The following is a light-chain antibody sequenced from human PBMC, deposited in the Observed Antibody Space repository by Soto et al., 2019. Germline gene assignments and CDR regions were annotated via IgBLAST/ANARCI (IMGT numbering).Light chain of an antibody. J-gene: IGKJ4*01. CDR1: QSVSSY. V-gene: IGKV3-11*01. CDR2: DAS. CDR3: QHRSHWPPTLT. Sequence: EIVLTQSPATLSLSPGERATLSCRASQSVSSYLAWYQQKPGQAHRLLIYDASNRATGIPARFSGSGSGTSFTLTITTLAPEAFSVYYCQHRSHWPPTLTFGGGPNVVIK.